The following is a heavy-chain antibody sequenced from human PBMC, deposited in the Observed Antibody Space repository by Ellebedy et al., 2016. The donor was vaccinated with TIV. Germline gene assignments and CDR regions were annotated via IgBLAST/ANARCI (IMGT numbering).Heavy chain of an antibody. Sequence: GESLKISCEVSGFPFSGYYMHWVRQAPGKGLVWVARINTDGSTASYADSVEGRFTISRDNARKTLYLQVDRLRAEDTAVYYCARESVRYFDWDFWGQGTLVTVSS. CDR3: ARESVRYFDWDF. CDR2: INTDGSTA. D-gene: IGHD3-9*01. CDR1: GFPFSGYY. J-gene: IGHJ4*02. V-gene: IGHV3-74*01.